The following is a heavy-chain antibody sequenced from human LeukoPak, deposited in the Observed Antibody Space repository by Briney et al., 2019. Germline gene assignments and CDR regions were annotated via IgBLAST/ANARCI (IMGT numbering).Heavy chain of an antibody. CDR1: GFSFSWYS. CDR3: ASSVWGWGL. CDR2: ISTSGDTE. Sequence: PGGSLRLSCAASGFSFSWYSRNWVRQAPGKGLEWIAFISTSGDTEYYADSVKGRLTISSDNAKNSLYLQMNSLRAEDSAVYFCASSVWGWGLWGQGTLVTVSS. V-gene: IGHV3-48*01. D-gene: IGHD2-21*01. J-gene: IGHJ4*02.